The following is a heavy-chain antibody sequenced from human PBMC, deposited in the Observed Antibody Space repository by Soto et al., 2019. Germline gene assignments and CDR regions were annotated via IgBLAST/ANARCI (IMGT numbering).Heavy chain of an antibody. CDR1: GGSFSGYY. CDR2: TNHSGST. Sequence: PSETLSLTCAVYGGSFSGYYWSWIRRPPGKGLEWIGETNHSGSTNYNPSLKSRVTISVDTSKNQFSLKLSSVTAADTAVYYCARVGDSDAFDIWGQGTMVTVS. J-gene: IGHJ3*02. D-gene: IGHD2-21*01. CDR3: ARVGDSDAFDI. V-gene: IGHV4-34*01.